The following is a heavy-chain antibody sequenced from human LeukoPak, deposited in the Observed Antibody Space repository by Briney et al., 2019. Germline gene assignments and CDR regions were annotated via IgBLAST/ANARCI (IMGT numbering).Heavy chain of an antibody. CDR2: MNPNSGNT. CDR1: GGTFSSYA. Sequence: ASVKVSCKASGGTFSSYAISWVRQAPGQGLEWMGWMNPNSGNTGYAQKFQGRVTMTRNTSISTAYMELSSLRSEDTAVYYCARCYDSSGYYPEDYWGQGTLVTVSS. V-gene: IGHV1-8*02. CDR3: ARCYDSSGYYPEDY. D-gene: IGHD3-22*01. J-gene: IGHJ4*02.